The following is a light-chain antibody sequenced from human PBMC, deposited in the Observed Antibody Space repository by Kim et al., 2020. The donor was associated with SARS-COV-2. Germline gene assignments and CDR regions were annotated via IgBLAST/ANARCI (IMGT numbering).Light chain of an antibody. CDR3: QQDYNLLWT. J-gene: IGKJ1*01. Sequence: APGERATLSCRASQSVSSSYLSWYQQKPGQAPRLLIYGASTRATGIPARFSGSGSGTDFTLTISSLQPEDFAVYYCQQDYNLLWTFGQGTKVDIK. CDR1: QSVSSSY. CDR2: GAS. V-gene: IGKV3D-7*01.